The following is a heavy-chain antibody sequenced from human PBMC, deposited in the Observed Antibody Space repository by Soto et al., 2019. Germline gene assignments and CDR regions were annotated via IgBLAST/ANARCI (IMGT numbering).Heavy chain of an antibody. CDR3: ARVPYYYYYMDV. CDR2: INSDGSST. Sequence: GGSLKLSCAASGFTFRSYWMHWVRQAPGKGLVWVSRINSDGSSTSYADSVKGRFTISRDNAKNTLYLQMNSLRAEDTAVYYCARVPYYYYYMDVWGKGTTVTVSS. V-gene: IGHV3-74*01. J-gene: IGHJ6*03. CDR1: GFTFRSYW.